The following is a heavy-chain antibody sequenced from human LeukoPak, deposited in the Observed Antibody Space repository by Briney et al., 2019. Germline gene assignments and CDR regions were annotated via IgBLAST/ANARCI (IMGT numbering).Heavy chain of an antibody. CDR3: ARDTVTTLSRYYYGMDV. J-gene: IGHJ6*02. CDR2: IIPIFGTA. D-gene: IGHD4-17*01. Sequence: ASVKVSCKASGGTFSSYAISWVRQAPGQGLEWMGGIIPIFGTANYAQKFQGRVTITADESTSTAYMELSSLRSEDMAVYYCARDTVTTLSRYYYGMDVWGQGTTVTVSS. V-gene: IGHV1-69*01. CDR1: GGTFSSYA.